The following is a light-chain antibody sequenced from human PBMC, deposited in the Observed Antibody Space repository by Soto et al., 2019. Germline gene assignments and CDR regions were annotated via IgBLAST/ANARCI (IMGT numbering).Light chain of an antibody. CDR3: QQYYTWPLT. V-gene: IGKV3-15*01. CDR2: GAS. Sequence: EIVMTQSPATLSVSPGERTTLPCRASQSVSSNLAWYQQKPGQAPRLLIYGASTRATGIPARFSGSGSGTEFTLTISSLQSEDFAVYYCQQYYTWPLTFGGGTKVEIK. J-gene: IGKJ4*01. CDR1: QSVSSN.